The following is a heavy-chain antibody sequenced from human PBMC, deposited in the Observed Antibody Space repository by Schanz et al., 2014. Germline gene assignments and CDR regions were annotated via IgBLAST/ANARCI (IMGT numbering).Heavy chain of an antibody. J-gene: IGHJ4*02. CDR3: AGDRGYCSGGSCLTFDY. CDR1: GFTLSSYA. Sequence: QVQLVESGGGVVQPGRSLRLSCAAYGFTLSSYAMHWVRQAPGKGLEWVAVISYDGSNKYYADSVKGRFTISRDNSKNTLYLQMNTLRAEDTAVYCCAGDRGYCSGGSCLTFDYWGQGTLVTVSS. V-gene: IGHV3-30-3*01. CDR2: ISYDGSNK. D-gene: IGHD2-15*01.